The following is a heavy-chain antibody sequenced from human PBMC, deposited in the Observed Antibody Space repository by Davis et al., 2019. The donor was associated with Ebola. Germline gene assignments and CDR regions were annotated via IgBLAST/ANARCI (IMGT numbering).Heavy chain of an antibody. CDR2: FSYGDNT. Sequence: SETLSLTCTVSGASISSRSYYWGWIRQPPGKGLEWVGSFSYGDNTHYYNPSLRSRVTISVDTSRNQFSLKLSSVTAADTAVYYCARILGVRGVISWANWFDPWGQGTLVTVSS. J-gene: IGHJ5*02. D-gene: IGHD3-10*01. CDR1: GASISSRSYY. V-gene: IGHV4-39*01. CDR3: ARILGVRGVISWANWFDP.